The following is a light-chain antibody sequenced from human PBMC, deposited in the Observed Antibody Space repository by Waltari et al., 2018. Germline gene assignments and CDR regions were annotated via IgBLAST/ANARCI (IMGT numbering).Light chain of an antibody. CDR2: ATS. CDR1: QCISSY. CDR3: QQYYTYPRT. V-gene: IGKV1-8*01. J-gene: IGKJ1*01. Sequence: AIRMTQSPSSLAASTGDRVNITCRASQCISSYLAWYQQKPGKAPKLLMYATSTMQSGVPSRFSGSGSGTDFTLTISCLQSEDFATYYCQQYYTYPRTFGQGTKVET.